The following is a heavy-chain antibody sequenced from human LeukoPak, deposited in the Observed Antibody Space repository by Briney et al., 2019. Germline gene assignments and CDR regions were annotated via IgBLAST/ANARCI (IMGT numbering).Heavy chain of an antibody. V-gene: IGHV1-69*13. J-gene: IGHJ4*02. Sequence: SVKVSCKASGGTFSSYAISWVRQAPGQGLEWMGGIIPIFGTANYAQKFQGRVTITADESTSTAYMELSSLRSEDTAVYYCASSAIYYDILTRYHYFDYWGQGTLVTVSS. D-gene: IGHD3-9*01. CDR2: IIPIFGTA. CDR1: GGTFSSYA. CDR3: ASSAIYYDILTRYHYFDY.